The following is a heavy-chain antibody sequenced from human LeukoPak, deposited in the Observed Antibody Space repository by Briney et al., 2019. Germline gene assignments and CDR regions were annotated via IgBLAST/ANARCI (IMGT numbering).Heavy chain of an antibody. Sequence: GGSLRLSCAASGFTFSNYWMHWVRQAPGRGLVWVSRISSDGINTSYADSVKGRFTISRDNSKNTLYLQMNSLRAEDTAVYYCAKDGSRAWDIGFQHWGQGTLVTVSS. CDR3: AKDGSRAWDIGFQH. CDR2: ISSDGINT. J-gene: IGHJ1*01. V-gene: IGHV3-74*01. CDR1: GFTFSNYW. D-gene: IGHD2-15*01.